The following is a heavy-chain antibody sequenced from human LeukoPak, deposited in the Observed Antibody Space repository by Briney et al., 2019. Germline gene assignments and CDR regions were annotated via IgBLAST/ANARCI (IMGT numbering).Heavy chain of an antibody. Sequence: GGSLRLSCAASGFNFRGYGMHWVRQAPGKGLEWVTFIHYDGRNQYYADSVKGRFTISRDNSKNTLYLQMNSLRPEDTAVYYCAKAAYDSSGSWYYFDYWGQGTLVTVSS. CDR2: IHYDGRNQ. CDR3: AKAAYDSSGSWYYFDY. CDR1: GFNFRGYG. V-gene: IGHV3-30*02. D-gene: IGHD3-22*01. J-gene: IGHJ4*02.